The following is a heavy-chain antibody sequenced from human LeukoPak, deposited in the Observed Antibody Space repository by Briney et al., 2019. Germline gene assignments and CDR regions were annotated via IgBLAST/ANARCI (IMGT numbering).Heavy chain of an antibody. CDR3: ARDLFDGYSSDY. CDR2: IYYSGST. CDR1: GGSISSYY. Sequence: PSETLSLTCTVSGGSISSYYWSWIRQPPGKGLEWIGYIYYSGSTNYNPSLKSRVTISVDTSKNQFSLKLSSVTAADTAEYYCARDLFDGYSSDYWGQGTLVTVSS. V-gene: IGHV4-59*01. D-gene: IGHD5-24*01. J-gene: IGHJ4*02.